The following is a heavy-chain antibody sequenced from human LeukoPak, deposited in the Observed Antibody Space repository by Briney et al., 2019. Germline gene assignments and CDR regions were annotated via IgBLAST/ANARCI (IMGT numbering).Heavy chain of an antibody. CDR1: IFTFSTYR. V-gene: IGHV3-21*01. CDR3: AREGGEEENWFDP. CDR2: ISGSSDYI. Sequence: PGGLLRLSCAASIFTFSTYRMNWVRQAPGKGLEWVSSISGSSDYIYYADSVKGRFTISRDNAKNSLFLQMNSLRAEDTAVYYCAREGGEEENWFDPWGQGTLVTVSS. D-gene: IGHD3-16*01. J-gene: IGHJ5*02.